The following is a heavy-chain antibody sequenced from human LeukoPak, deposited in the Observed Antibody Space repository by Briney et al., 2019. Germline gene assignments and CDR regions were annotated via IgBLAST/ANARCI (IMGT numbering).Heavy chain of an antibody. CDR2: ISSSSSSYI. J-gene: IGHJ4*02. V-gene: IGHV3-21*01. D-gene: IGHD2-2*01. CDR3: ARHIVVPAANFDY. CDR1: GFTFSSYS. Sequence: PGGSLRLSCAASGFTFSSYSMNWVRQAPGKGLEWVSSISSSSSSYIYYTDSVKGRFTISRDNAKNSLYLQMNSLRAEDTAVYYCARHIVVPAANFDYWGQGTLVTVSS.